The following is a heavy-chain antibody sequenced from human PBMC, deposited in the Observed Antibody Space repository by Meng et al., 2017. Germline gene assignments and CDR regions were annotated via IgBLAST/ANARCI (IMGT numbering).Heavy chain of an antibody. J-gene: IGHJ4*02. CDR3: AHSYGSNFDY. V-gene: IGHV2-5*02. Sequence: QITLKESGHTLVKPTQTLTLTCTPFGFSLSNSGVGVGWIRQPPGKALEWLALIYWDDDKRYSPSLKSRLTITKDTSKNQVVLTMTNMDPVDTATYYCAHSYGSNFDYWGQGTLVTVSS. D-gene: IGHD3-10*01. CDR1: GFSLSNSGVG. CDR2: IYWDDDK.